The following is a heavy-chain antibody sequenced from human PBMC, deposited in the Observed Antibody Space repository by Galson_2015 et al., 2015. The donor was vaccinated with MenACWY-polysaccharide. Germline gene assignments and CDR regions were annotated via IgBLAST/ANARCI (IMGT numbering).Heavy chain of an antibody. J-gene: IGHJ4*02. CDR2: ISWKSITT. Sequence: SLRLSCAASGFRFEDYAMHWVRQAPGKGLEWVTGISWKSITTGQADAVKGRSTISRDNAKNSIYLQMNSLEPEDTAVYYCVKGLTSIPGIAAGGFDSWGQGTLVTVSS. D-gene: IGHD6-13*01. V-gene: IGHV3-9*01. CDR3: VKGLTSIPGIAAGGFDS. CDR1: GFRFEDYA.